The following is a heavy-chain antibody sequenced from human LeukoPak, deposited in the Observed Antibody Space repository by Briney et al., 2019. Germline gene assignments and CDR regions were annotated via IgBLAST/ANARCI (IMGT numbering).Heavy chain of an antibody. CDR2: ISAYNGNT. D-gene: IGHD2-15*01. J-gene: IGHJ4*02. Sequence: ASVKVSCKASGYTFTGYYIDWVRQAPGQGLEWMGWISAYNGNTNYAQKLQGRVTMTTDTSTSTAYMELRSLRSDDTAVYYCARDSLLDASFDYWGQGTLVTVSS. CDR3: ARDSLLDASFDY. CDR1: GYTFTGYY. V-gene: IGHV1-18*04.